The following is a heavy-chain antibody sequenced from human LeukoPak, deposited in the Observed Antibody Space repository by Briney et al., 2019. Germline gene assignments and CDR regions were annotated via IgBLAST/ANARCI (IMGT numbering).Heavy chain of an antibody. CDR2: FDPEDGEA. CDR3: ATGAIAVAGGIDY. Sequence: ASVKVSCKVSGYTLTELSMHWVRQAPGKGLALMGGFDPEDGEAIYAQKFQGRVTMTEDTSTDTAYMELSSLRSEDTAVYYCATGAIAVAGGIDYWGQGTLVTVSS. CDR1: GYTLTELS. D-gene: IGHD6-19*01. J-gene: IGHJ4*02. V-gene: IGHV1-24*01.